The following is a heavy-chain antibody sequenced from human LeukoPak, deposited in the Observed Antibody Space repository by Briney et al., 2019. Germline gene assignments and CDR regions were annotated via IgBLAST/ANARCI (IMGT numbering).Heavy chain of an antibody. CDR3: ARSVEGSFDY. Sequence: GGSLRLSCATSGFTFSPYSFNWARQAPGKGLEWISYINAHRTIYYADSVEGRFTISRDNAKNSAYLQLNSLRVEDTAMYYCARSVEGSFDYWGQGTLVTVSS. J-gene: IGHJ4*02. CDR2: INAHRTI. CDR1: GFTFSPYS. D-gene: IGHD6-19*01. V-gene: IGHV3-48*01.